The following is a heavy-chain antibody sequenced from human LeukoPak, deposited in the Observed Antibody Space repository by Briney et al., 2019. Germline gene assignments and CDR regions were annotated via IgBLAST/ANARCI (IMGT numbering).Heavy chain of an antibody. CDR2: ISYDGSNK. V-gene: IGHV3-30-3*01. CDR3: ARDIGYDFWSGYYHYYYYGMDV. CDR1: GFTFSSYA. Sequence: GGSLRLSCAASGFTFSSYAMHWVRQAPGKGLEWVAVISYDGSNKYYADSVKGRFTISRDNSKNTLYLQMNSLRAEDTAVYYCARDIGYDFWSGYYHYYYYGMDVWGQGTTVTVSS. D-gene: IGHD3-3*01. J-gene: IGHJ6*02.